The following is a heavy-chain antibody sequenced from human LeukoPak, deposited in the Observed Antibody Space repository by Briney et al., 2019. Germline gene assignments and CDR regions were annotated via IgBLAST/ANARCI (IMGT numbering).Heavy chain of an antibody. D-gene: IGHD3-22*01. V-gene: IGHV4-4*07. Sequence: PSETLSLTCTVSGGSISSYYWTWIRKPAGKGLEWIGRMYTSGSTNYNPSLKSRVTMSVDTSKNQFSLKMSSVTAADTAVYYCAREQVGYYDSSGYYCYFDYWGQGTLVTVSS. CDR1: GGSISSYY. J-gene: IGHJ4*02. CDR2: MYTSGST. CDR3: AREQVGYYDSSGYYCYFDY.